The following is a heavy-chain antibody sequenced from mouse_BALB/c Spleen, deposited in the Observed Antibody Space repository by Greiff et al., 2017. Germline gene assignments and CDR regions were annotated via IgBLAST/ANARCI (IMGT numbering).Heavy chain of an antibody. Sequence: EVQLQQSGTVLARPGASVKMSCKASGYTFTSYWMHWVKQRPGQGLEWIGAIYPGNSDTSYNQKFKGKAKLTAVTSTSTAYMELSSLTNEDSAVYYCTRDDYGRGNYFDYWGQGTTLTVSS. CDR1: GYTFTSYW. V-gene: IGHV1-5*01. D-gene: IGHD2-4*01. CDR2: IYPGNSDT. J-gene: IGHJ2*01. CDR3: TRDDYGRGNYFDY.